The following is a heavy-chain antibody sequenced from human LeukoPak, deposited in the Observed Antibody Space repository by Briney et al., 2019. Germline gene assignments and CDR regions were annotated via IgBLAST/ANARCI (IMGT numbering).Heavy chain of an antibody. D-gene: IGHD6-19*01. V-gene: IGHV4-39*01. Sequence: SETLSLTCTVSGGSIGSSNYYWGWVRQPPGKGLEWIGFLHSSGNTYYSPSLNSRVTMSVDMSSNQFSLILTSVPVADTAVYYCASKRFSSGWAYYFDYWGQGTLVTVSS. CDR3: ASKRFSSGWAYYFDY. CDR2: LHSSGNT. CDR1: GGSIGSSNYY. J-gene: IGHJ4*02.